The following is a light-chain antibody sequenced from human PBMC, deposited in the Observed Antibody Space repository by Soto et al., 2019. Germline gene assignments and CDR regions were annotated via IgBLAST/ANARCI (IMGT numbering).Light chain of an antibody. V-gene: IGLV2-23*01. CDR3: CSYAGSGTLV. Sequence: QSVLTQPASVSGSPGQSITISCTGTSSDVGSYNLVSWYQQHPGKAPKLMIYEGSKRPSGVSNRVSGSKSGYTASLTISGLQAEDEADYYCCSYAGSGTLVFGGGTQLTVL. CDR2: EGS. CDR1: SSDVGSYNL. J-gene: IGLJ3*02.